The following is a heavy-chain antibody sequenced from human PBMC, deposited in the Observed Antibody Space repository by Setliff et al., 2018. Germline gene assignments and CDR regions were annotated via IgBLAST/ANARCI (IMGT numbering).Heavy chain of an antibody. CDR1: GFTFSTFA. V-gene: IGHV3-23*01. Sequence: GGSLRLSCAASGFTFSTFAMSWVRQAPGKGLEWVSHISGSGSSSSYADSVKGRFTISRDNARNTLYLQMNSLRAEDTAVYYCAKSGGDHCCPLYHHYYMDVWGTGTTVTGSS. CDR2: ISGSGSSS. J-gene: IGHJ6*03. CDR3: AKSGGDHCCPLYHHYYMDV. D-gene: IGHD2-21*02.